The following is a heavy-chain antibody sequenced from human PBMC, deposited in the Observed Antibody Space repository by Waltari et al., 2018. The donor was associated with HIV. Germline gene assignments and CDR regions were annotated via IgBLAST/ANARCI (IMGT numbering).Heavy chain of an antibody. CDR3: ARGGGYSGENWFDP. V-gene: IGHV3-21*01. Sequence: EVRRGESGGGLVTPGGSLGPSWAASGSTFRSDRLNWVGQGPGKGLEWVSSIISSSSYIYYADSVKGRFTISRDNAKNSLYLQMNSLRAEDTAVYYCARGGGYSGENWFDPWGQGTLVTVSS. CDR2: IISSSSYI. CDR1: GSTFRSDR. J-gene: IGHJ5*02. D-gene: IGHD3-10*01.